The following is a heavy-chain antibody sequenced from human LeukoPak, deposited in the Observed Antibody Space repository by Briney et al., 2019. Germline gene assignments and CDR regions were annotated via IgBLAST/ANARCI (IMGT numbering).Heavy chain of an antibody. J-gene: IGHJ4*02. D-gene: IGHD3-3*01. V-gene: IGHV4-34*01. Sequence: PSETLSLTCAVYGGSFSGYYWSWIRQPPGKGLEWIGEINHSGSTNYNPSLKSRVTISVDTSKNQFSLKLSSVTAADTAVYYCARHPYDFWSGVDYWGQGTLVTVSS. CDR2: INHSGST. CDR3: ARHPYDFWSGVDY. CDR1: GGSFSGYY.